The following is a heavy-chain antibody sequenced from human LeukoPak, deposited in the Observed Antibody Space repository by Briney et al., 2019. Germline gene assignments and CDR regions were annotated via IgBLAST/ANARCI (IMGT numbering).Heavy chain of an antibody. D-gene: IGHD2-15*01. CDR3: ARRSVDCSGGSCYSESDWFDP. CDR2: IYYSGST. CDR1: GGSISSSSYC. V-gene: IGHV4-39*01. J-gene: IGHJ5*02. Sequence: PSETLSLTCTVSGGSISSSSYCWGWIRQPPGKGLEWIGSIYYSGSTYYNPSLKSRVTISVDTSKNQFSLKLSSVTAADTAVYYCARRSVDCSGGSCYSESDWFDPWGQGTLVTVSS.